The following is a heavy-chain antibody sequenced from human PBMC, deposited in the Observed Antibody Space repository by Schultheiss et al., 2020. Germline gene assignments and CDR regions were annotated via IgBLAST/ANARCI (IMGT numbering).Heavy chain of an antibody. D-gene: IGHD3-22*01. CDR3: ARDRNYYDSSGRHYYYYGMDV. J-gene: IGHJ6*04. Sequence: GGSLRLSCAASGFTFSSYGMHWVRQAPGKGLEWVAVIWYDGSNKYYADSVKGRFTISRDNSKNTLYLQMNSLRAEDTAVYYCARDRNYYDSSGRHYYYYGMDVWGKGTTVTVSS. CDR1: GFTFSSYG. CDR2: IWYDGSNK. V-gene: IGHV3-33*01.